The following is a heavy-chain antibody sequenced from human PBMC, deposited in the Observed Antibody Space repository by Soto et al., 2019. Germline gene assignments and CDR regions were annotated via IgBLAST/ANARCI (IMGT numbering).Heavy chain of an antibody. CDR1: GGSFSGYY. CDR2: INHSGST. Sequence: QVQLQQWGAGLLKPSETLSLTCAVYGGSFSGYYWSWIRQPPGKGLEWIGEINHSGSTNYNPSLKSRVTISVDTSKNQFSLKLSSVTAADMAVYYCASIYYYYMDVWGKGTTVTVSS. J-gene: IGHJ6*03. V-gene: IGHV4-34*01. CDR3: ASIYYYYMDV.